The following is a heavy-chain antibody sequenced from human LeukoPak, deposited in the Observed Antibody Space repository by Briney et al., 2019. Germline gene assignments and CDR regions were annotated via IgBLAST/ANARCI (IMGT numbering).Heavy chain of an antibody. Sequence: GGSLRLSCAASGFSFSSYWMHWVRQAPGKGQVWVSHINSDGRTTSYADYVKGRLTISRDNAKDTLYLQMNSLRAEDTAVYYCARGTCGRPDDWGQGTLVTVSS. J-gene: IGHJ4*02. V-gene: IGHV3-74*01. CDR2: INSDGRTT. D-gene: IGHD1-1*01. CDR1: GFSFSSYW. CDR3: ARGTCGRPDD.